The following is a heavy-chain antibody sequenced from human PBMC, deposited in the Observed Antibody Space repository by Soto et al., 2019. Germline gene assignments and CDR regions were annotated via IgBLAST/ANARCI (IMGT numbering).Heavy chain of an antibody. Sequence: SETLSLTCAVSSGSIDNVDWWSWVRQSPGKGLEWIGETSHDGVTNYNPSLKSRVTISVDTSKNQFSLKLSSVTAADTAVYYCARDRSAYYYGSGSYRYNWFDPWGQGTLVTVSS. V-gene: IGHV4-4*02. CDR3: ARDRSAYYYGSGSYRYNWFDP. D-gene: IGHD3-10*01. J-gene: IGHJ5*02. CDR2: TSHDGVT. CDR1: SGSIDNVDW.